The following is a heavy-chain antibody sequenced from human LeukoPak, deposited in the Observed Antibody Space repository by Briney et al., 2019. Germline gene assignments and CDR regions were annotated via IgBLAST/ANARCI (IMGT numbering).Heavy chain of an antibody. CDR2: ISGSGGST. J-gene: IGHJ6*02. V-gene: IGHV3-23*01. CDR3: AKVRRAVAVTYGMDV. Sequence: GRSLRLSCAASGFTFSSYAMSWVRQAPGKGLEWVSAISGSGGSTYYADSVKGRFTISRDNSKNTLYLQMNSLRAEDTAVYYCAKVRRAVAVTYGMDVWGQGTTVTVSS. D-gene: IGHD6-19*01. CDR1: GFTFSSYA.